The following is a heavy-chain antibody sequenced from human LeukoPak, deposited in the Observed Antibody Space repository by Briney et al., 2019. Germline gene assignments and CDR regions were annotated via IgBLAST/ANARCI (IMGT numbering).Heavy chain of an antibody. CDR1: GFILSSYS. CDR2: MISISASI. J-gene: IGHJ4*02. D-gene: IGHD4-23*01. V-gene: IGHV3-48*02. Sequence: GGSLRLSCAAAGFILSSYSMNWVRQAPGKGLEWLSYMISISASIFYADSVKGRFTISRDNAKNSLYLQMNSLRDEDTAVYYCARGIPDYGGNWYHFDSWGQGTLVTVSS. CDR3: ARGIPDYGGNWYHFDS.